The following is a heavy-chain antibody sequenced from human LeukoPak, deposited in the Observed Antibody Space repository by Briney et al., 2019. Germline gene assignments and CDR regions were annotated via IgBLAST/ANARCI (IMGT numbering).Heavy chain of an antibody. CDR1: GYTFTGYY. V-gene: IGHV1-2*02. Sequence: ASVKVSCKASGYTFTGYYMHWVRQAPGQGLEWMGWINPNSGGTNSAQKFQGRVTMTRDTSISTAYMELSRLRSDDTAVYYCAREIRVSSSYYVDYWGQGTLVTVSS. CDR2: INPNSGGT. J-gene: IGHJ4*02. D-gene: IGHD6-6*01. CDR3: AREIRVSSSYYVDY.